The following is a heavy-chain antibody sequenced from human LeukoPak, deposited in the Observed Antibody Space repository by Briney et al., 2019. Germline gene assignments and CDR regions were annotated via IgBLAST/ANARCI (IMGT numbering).Heavy chain of an antibody. J-gene: IGHJ6*03. Sequence: PGGSLRLSCAASGFTFSNAWMSWVRQAPGKGLEWVSSISSSSSYIYYADSVKGRFTISRDNAKNSLYLQMNSLRAEDTAVNYCARAAYSSSWYRAEDYYYYYMDVWGKGTTVTVSS. V-gene: IGHV3-21*01. CDR2: ISSSSSYI. CDR1: GFTFSNAW. CDR3: ARAAYSSSWYRAEDYYYYYMDV. D-gene: IGHD6-13*01.